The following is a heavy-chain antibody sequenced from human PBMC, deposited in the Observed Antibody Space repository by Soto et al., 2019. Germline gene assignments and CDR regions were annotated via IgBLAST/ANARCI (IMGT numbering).Heavy chain of an antibody. CDR1: GFSLSTSGVG. D-gene: IGHD6-25*01. CDR2: IYSDDEK. Sequence: QITLKESGPTLVKPTQPLTLTCSFSGFSLSTSGVGVGWIRQPPGKALEWLAFIYSDDEKHYSPSLKNRLTITKDTSKNQVILTMTNMDPVDTATYYCARGSAYWGQGTLVTVSS. V-gene: IGHV2-5*02. J-gene: IGHJ4*02. CDR3: ARGSAY.